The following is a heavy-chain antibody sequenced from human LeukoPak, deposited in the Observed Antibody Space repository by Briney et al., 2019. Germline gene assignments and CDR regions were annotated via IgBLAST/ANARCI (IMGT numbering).Heavy chain of an antibody. D-gene: IGHD5-12*01. Sequence: ASVKVSCKASGYTFTSYYMRWVRQAPGQGLEWMGIINPSGGSTSYAQKFQGRVTMTRDMSTSTVYMELSSLRSEDTAVYYCAREGFHSGYANWGQGTLVTVSS. J-gene: IGHJ4*02. CDR2: INPSGGST. CDR3: AREGFHSGYAN. CDR1: GYTFTSYY. V-gene: IGHV1-46*01.